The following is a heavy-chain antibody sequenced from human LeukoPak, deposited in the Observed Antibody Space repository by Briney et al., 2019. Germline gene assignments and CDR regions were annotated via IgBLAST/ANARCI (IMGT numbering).Heavy chain of an antibody. J-gene: IGHJ4*02. CDR1: GGSISDYY. CDR3: ASLGGTYDY. V-gene: IGHV4-59*08. D-gene: IGHD1-26*01. CDR2: IYYSGTT. Sequence: PSETLSLTCTVSGGSISDYYWSWIRQPPGKGLEWIGYIYYSGTTNFNPSLKSRVTISVDTSENQVSLKLRSVTAADTAVYYCASLGGTYDYWGQGILVTVSS.